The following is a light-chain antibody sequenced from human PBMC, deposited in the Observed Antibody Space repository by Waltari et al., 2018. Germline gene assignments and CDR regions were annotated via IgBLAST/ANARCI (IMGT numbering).Light chain of an antibody. CDR1: APKLGHNL. CDR2: RSD. Sequence: QSVLTQPPSVSGTPGQRVTISCSGSAPKLGHNLVNWSQQFPGKAPKLLIYRSDQRPSGAPDRFSGSKSGTSASLAISGLQSEDEADYYCAAWDDSLNGRWVFGGGTKVTVL. J-gene: IGLJ3*02. CDR3: AAWDDSLNGRWV. V-gene: IGLV1-44*01.